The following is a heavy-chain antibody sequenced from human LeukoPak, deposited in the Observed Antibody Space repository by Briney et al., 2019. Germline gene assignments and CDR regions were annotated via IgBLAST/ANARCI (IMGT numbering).Heavy chain of an antibody. CDR1: GFTVSSNY. CDR3: GGCATTSCYFLDY. J-gene: IGHJ4*02. CDR2: IYSGGST. D-gene: IGHD2-2*01. Sequence: GGSLRLSCAASGFTVSSNYMSWVRQAPGKGLEWVPVIYSGGSTYYADSVKGRFTISKHNSENTLYLQMNSLRTEDTAVYYCGGCATTSCYFLDYWGQGTLVTVSS. V-gene: IGHV3-53*04.